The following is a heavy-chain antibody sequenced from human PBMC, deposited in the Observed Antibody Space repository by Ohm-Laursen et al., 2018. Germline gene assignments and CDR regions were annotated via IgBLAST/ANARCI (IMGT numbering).Heavy chain of an antibody. CDR3: AGGSYNPFDY. CDR2: ISPIGAT. Sequence: SLRLSCTASGFTFTTYGMAWVRQAPGKGLEWVSAISPIGATHYADSVKGRFTISRDNAKNSLYLQMNSLRAEDTAVYYCAGGSYNPFDYWGQGTLVTVSS. D-gene: IGHD1-26*01. V-gene: IGHV3-69-1*01. J-gene: IGHJ4*02. CDR1: GFTFTTYG.